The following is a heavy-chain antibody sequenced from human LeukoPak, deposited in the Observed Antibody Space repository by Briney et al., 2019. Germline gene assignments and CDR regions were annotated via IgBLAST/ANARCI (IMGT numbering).Heavy chain of an antibody. CDR2: IYYSGST. CDR3: ARAYCSGGSCYSSGVEVFDY. V-gene: IGHV4-31*03. J-gene: IGHJ4*02. Sequence: SETLSLTCTVSGGSISSGGYYWSWIRQHPGKGLEWIGYIYYSGSTYYNPSLKSRVTISVDTSKNQFSLKLSSVTAADTAVYYCARAYCSGGSCYSSGVEVFDYWGQGTLVTVSS. D-gene: IGHD2-15*01. CDR1: GGSISSGGYY.